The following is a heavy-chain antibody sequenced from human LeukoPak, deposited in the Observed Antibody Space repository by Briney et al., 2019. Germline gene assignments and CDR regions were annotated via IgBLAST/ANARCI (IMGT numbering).Heavy chain of an antibody. CDR1: GYTFTSYY. Sequence: ASVKVSCKASGYTFTSYYMHWVRQAPGQGLEWMGIINPSGGTTSYAQKFQGRVTMTRDTSTGTIYMELSSLRSEDTAVYYCARSLTGYYDSSGFWGQGTLVTVSS. CDR3: ARSLTGYYDSSGF. D-gene: IGHD3-22*01. V-gene: IGHV1-46*01. CDR2: INPSGGTT. J-gene: IGHJ4*02.